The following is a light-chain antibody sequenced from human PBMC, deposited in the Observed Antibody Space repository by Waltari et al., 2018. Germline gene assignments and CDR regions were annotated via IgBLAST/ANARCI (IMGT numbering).Light chain of an antibody. CDR1: QSILYSSINENY. V-gene: IGKV4-1*01. CDR2: WAS. J-gene: IGKJ3*01. Sequence: DIVMTQSPDSLAVSLGERATINCKSSQSILYSSINENYLAWYQQTPGQPPKLLIYWASTRASGVPDRFSGGGSGTDFTLTIISLQAEDVAIYYCQQYYSTPTFGPGTKVDIK. CDR3: QQYYSTPT.